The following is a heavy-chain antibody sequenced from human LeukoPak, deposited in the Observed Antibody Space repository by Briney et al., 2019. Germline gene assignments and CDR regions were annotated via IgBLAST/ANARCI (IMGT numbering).Heavy chain of an antibody. J-gene: IGHJ6*03. CDR1: GYSISSGYY. CDR2: IYYSGST. CDR3: ARETSQKGAHYMDV. D-gene: IGHD3-16*01. V-gene: IGHV4-38-2*02. Sequence: SETLSLTCIVSGYSISSGYYWAWIRQPPGKGLEWIGSIYYSGSTYYIPSLKSRVTISVDTSKNQFSLKLSSVTAADTAVYYCARETSQKGAHYMDVWGKGTTVTISS.